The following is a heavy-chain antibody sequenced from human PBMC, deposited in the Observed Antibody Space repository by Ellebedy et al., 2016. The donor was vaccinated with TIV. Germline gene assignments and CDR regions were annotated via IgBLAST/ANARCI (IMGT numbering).Heavy chain of an antibody. CDR1: GFTFRNYW. D-gene: IGHD6-13*01. CDR2: VNGDRSST. CDR3: TRDGATAGSFFDY. V-gene: IGHV3-74*01. Sequence: GESLKISCAASGFTFRNYWMHWVRQAPGKGLVWVSRVNGDRSSTDYADSVKGRFTISKDNAKNTVYLQMNSLRAEDTAVYYCTRDGATAGSFFDYWGQGTLVTVSS. J-gene: IGHJ4*02.